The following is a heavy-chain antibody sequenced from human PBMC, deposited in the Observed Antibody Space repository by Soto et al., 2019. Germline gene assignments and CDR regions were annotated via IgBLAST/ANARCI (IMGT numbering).Heavy chain of an antibody. CDR2: IRGFSPYT. Sequence: PGGSLRLSCVASGFTFRTYTMNWVSQAPGKGLEWVSGIRGFSPYTFYAESVKGRFTISRGNAKNSLYLQMNSLGVEDTTVYYCARDRGYDAHDYYYNAMDVWGQGTTVTVSS. CDR3: ARDRGYDAHDYYYNAMDV. V-gene: IGHV3-21*01. J-gene: IGHJ6*02. D-gene: IGHD2-15*01. CDR1: GFTFRTYT.